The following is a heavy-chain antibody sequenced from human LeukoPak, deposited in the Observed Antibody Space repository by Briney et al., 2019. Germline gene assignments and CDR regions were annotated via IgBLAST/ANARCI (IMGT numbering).Heavy chain of an antibody. Sequence: ASVKVSCKASGYTFTSYGISWVRQAPGQGLEWMGWISAYNGNTNYAQKLQGRVTMTTDTSTSTAYMELRSLRSDDTAVYYCARSNVLLWFGSWGDYWGQGTLVTVPS. D-gene: IGHD3-10*01. CDR3: ARSNVLLWFGSWGDY. J-gene: IGHJ4*02. CDR2: ISAYNGNT. V-gene: IGHV1-18*04. CDR1: GYTFTSYG.